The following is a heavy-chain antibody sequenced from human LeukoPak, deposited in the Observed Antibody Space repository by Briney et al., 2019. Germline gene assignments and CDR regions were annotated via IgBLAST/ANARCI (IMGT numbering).Heavy chain of an antibody. CDR1: GYTFTGYY. J-gene: IGHJ4*02. D-gene: IGHD6-13*01. Sequence: ASVKVSCKASGYTFTGYYMHWVRQAPGQGLEWMGWINPNSGGTNYAQKFQGRVTMTRDTSISTAYMELSRLRSDDTAVYYCARYDSSSWSSEGYYFDYWGQGTLVTVSS. CDR2: INPNSGGT. CDR3: ARYDSSSWSSEGYYFDY. V-gene: IGHV1-2*02.